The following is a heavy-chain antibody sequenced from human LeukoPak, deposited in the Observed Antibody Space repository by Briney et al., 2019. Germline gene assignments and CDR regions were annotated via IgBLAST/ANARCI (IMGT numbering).Heavy chain of an antibody. CDR3: ARDREGFGESYFDY. V-gene: IGHV3-21*01. Sequence: PGGSLRLSCAASGFTLNSYSMNWFRQAPGKGLEWVSSISSSSRFIYYADSVKGRFTISRDNAKNSLYLQMTSLRAADTAIYYCARDREGFGESYFDYWGQGTLVTVSS. CDR1: GFTLNSYS. CDR2: ISSSSRFI. J-gene: IGHJ4*02. D-gene: IGHD3-10*01.